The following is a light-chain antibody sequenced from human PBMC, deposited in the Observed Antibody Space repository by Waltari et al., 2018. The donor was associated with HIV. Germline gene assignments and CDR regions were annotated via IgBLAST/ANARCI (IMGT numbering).Light chain of an antibody. J-gene: IGLJ2*01. CDR2: GNG. V-gene: IGLV1-40*01. CDR3: QSYDSSLGGPVV. CDR1: SSNIGAGHD. Sequence: QSVLTQPPSVSGAPGQRVTISCTGSSSNIGAGHDVHWYQQLPGTAPKLLIYGNGNRPSGGPDRFSGSKSGASASLAITGLQAEDEADYYCQSYDSSLGGPVVFGGGTKLTVL.